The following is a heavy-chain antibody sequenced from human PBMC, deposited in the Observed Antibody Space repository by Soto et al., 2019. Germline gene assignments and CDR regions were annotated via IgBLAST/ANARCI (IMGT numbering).Heavy chain of an antibody. CDR3: ARGYCSSTSCYADFDY. D-gene: IGHD2-2*01. CDR1: GGPFSSYA. Sequence: QVQLVQSGAEVKKPGSSVKVSCKASGGPFSSYAISWVRQAPGQGLEWMGGIIPIFGTANYAQKFQGRVTITADESTSTAYMELSSLRSEDTAVYYCARGYCSSTSCYADFDYWGQGTLVTVSS. CDR2: IIPIFGTA. J-gene: IGHJ4*02. V-gene: IGHV1-69*01.